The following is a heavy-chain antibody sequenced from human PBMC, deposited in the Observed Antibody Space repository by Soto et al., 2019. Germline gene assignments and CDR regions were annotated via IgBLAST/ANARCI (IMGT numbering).Heavy chain of an antibody. CDR1: GFTFSSYA. D-gene: IGHD3-22*01. CDR3: SKDRRMPINMIVVVMPPDY. Sequence: PGGSLRLSCAASGFTFSSYAMSWVRQAPGKGLEWVSAISGSGGSTYYADSVKGRFTISRDNSKNTLYLQMNSLRAEDTAVYYCSKDRRMPINMIVVVMPPDYWAEGPMVTVYS. CDR2: ISGSGGST. V-gene: IGHV3-23*01. J-gene: IGHJ4*02.